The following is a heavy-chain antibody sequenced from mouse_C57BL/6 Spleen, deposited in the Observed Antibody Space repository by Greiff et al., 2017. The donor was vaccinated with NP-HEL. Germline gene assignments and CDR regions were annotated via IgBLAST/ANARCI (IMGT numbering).Heavy chain of an antibody. D-gene: IGHD2-10*02. V-gene: IGHV1-69*01. J-gene: IGHJ2*01. CDR3: ARNLYD. Sequence: VQLQQPGAELVMPGASVKLSCKASGYTFTSYWMHWVKQRPGQGLEWIGEIDPSDSYTTYNQKFKGKSTLTVDKSSSTAYMQLSSLTSEDSAVYYCARNLYDWGQGTTVTVSS. CDR2: IDPSDSYT. CDR1: GYTFTSYW.